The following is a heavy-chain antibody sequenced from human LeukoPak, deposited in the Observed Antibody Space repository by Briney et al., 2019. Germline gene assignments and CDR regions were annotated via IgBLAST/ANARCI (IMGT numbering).Heavy chain of an antibody. Sequence: PGGSLRLTCAASGFTFSTYWMTWVRQAPGKGLDWVGNIKQDGSETYYADSLKGRFTISRDNAKSALYLQMNSLRAEDTAVYYCARDAAYDFRNSYRYFQHWGQGTLVTVSS. CDR3: ARDAAYDFRNSYRYFQH. D-gene: IGHD3-3*01. CDR1: GFTFSTYW. V-gene: IGHV3-7*01. CDR2: IKQDGSET. J-gene: IGHJ1*01.